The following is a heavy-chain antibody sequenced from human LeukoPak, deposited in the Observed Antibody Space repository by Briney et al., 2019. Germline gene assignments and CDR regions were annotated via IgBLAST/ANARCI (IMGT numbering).Heavy chain of an antibody. CDR2: ISYDGSNK. J-gene: IGHJ6*02. V-gene: IGHV3-30*14. D-gene: IGHD1-26*01. CDR1: GFTFSSYA. CDR3: ARDSGSGSYSPQEGYYYYYHGMDV. Sequence: GGSLRLSCAASGFTFSSYAMHWVRQAPGKGLEWVAVISYDGSNKYYADSVKGRFTISRDNSKNTLYLQMNSLRAEDTAVYYCARDSGSGSYSPQEGYYYYYHGMDVWGQGTTVTVSS.